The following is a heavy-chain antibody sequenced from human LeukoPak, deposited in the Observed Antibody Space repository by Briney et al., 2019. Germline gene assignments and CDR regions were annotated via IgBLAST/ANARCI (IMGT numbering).Heavy chain of an antibody. CDR1: GLTFSTYW. CDR3: ARAPSEIGGYYPEYFRH. J-gene: IGHJ1*01. Sequence: GGSLRLSCAASGLTFSTYWMHWVRQAPGKGLVWVSRIKSDGGTNYADSVKGRFTISRDNAKKTVSLQMNSLRPEDTGVYYCARAPSEIGGYYPEYFRHWGQGTLVTVSP. CDR2: IKSDGGT. D-gene: IGHD3-22*01. V-gene: IGHV3-74*01.